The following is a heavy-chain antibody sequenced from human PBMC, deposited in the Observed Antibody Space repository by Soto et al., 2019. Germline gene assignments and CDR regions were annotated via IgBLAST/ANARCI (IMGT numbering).Heavy chain of an antibody. CDR1: GGSISSSSYY. D-gene: IGHD5-12*01. Sequence: SETLSLTCTVSGGSISSSSYYWGWIRQPPGKGLEWIGSIYYSGSTYYNPSLKSRVTISVDTSKNQFSLKLSSVTAADTAVYYCARHRGYCGYDLDYWGQGTLVTVSS. V-gene: IGHV4-39*01. CDR2: IYYSGST. J-gene: IGHJ4*02. CDR3: ARHRGYCGYDLDY.